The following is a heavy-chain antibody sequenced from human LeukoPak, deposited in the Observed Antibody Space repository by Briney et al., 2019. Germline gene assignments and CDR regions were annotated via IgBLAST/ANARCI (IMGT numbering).Heavy chain of an antibody. D-gene: IGHD6-6*01. J-gene: IGHJ4*02. CDR1: GGSFSSGDYY. CDR3: AGSTPYYFDY. Sequence: SETLSLTCTVSGGSFSSGDYYWSWIRQTPGKGLEWIGYIYYSGSTYYNPSLKSRVTISVDTSKNQFSLKLSSVTAADTAVYYCAGSTPYYFDYWGQGTLVTVSS. V-gene: IGHV4-30-4*08. CDR2: IYYSGST.